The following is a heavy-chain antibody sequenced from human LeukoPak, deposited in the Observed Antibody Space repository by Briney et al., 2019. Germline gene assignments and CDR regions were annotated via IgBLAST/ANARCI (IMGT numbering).Heavy chain of an antibody. V-gene: IGHV3-23*01. Sequence: GGSLRLSCAASGFTFSSYAMSWVRQAPGKGLEWVSAISGGGGSTYYADSVKGRFTISRDNSKNTLYLQMNSLRAEDTAVYYCADTLGYSSGWYVYWGQGTLVTVSS. D-gene: IGHD6-19*01. CDR3: ADTLGYSSGWYVY. CDR2: ISGGGGST. CDR1: GFTFSSYA. J-gene: IGHJ4*02.